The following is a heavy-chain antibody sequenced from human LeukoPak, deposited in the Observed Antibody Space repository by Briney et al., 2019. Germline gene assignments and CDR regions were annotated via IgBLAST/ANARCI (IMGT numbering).Heavy chain of an antibody. CDR2: IYSGGST. CDR1: GFTVSSNY. Sequence: EGSLRLSCAASGFTVSSNYMSWVRQAPGKGLEWVSVIYSGGSTYYADSVKGRFTISRDNSKNTLYLQMNSLRAEDTAVYYCARGLTGYHNWFDPWGQGTLVTVSS. CDR3: ARGLTGYHNWFDP. D-gene: IGHD3-9*01. V-gene: IGHV3-53*01. J-gene: IGHJ5*02.